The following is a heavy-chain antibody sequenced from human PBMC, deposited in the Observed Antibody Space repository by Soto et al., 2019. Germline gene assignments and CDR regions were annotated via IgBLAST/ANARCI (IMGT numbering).Heavy chain of an antibody. J-gene: IGHJ4*02. CDR3: ARSSTYNFDSSGYYDY. Sequence: ASVKVSCKTSGYTFTGYYMHWVRQAPGQGLEWMGWINPHSGGANYAQNFQGRVTLTRDASINTAYMDLTRLTSGDAAVYYCARSSTYNFDSSGYYDYWGQGTLVTVS. CDR1: GYTFTGYY. D-gene: IGHD3-22*01. CDR2: INPHSGGA. V-gene: IGHV1-2*02.